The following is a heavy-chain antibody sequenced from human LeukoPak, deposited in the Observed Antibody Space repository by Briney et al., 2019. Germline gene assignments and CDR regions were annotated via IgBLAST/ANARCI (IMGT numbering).Heavy chain of an antibody. D-gene: IGHD2-15*01. Sequence: GGSLRLSCAASGFTFSTYSMNWVRQAPGKGLEWVSAISSGSSYIHYAESVKGRFTISRDNAKNSLYLQMSSLRAEDTAVYYCARGYCSGGNCYSTDYWDQGTLVTVSS. CDR3: ARGYCSGGNCYSTDY. CDR1: GFTFSTYS. J-gene: IGHJ4*02. CDR2: ISSGSSYI. V-gene: IGHV3-21*01.